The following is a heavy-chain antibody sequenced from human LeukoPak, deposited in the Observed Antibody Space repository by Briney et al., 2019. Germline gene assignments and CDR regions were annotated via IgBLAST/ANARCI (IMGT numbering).Heavy chain of an antibody. CDR2: ISSRSTYI. J-gene: IGHJ4*02. CDR3: ARDTKDY. CDR1: RFTFSTYS. V-gene: IGHV3-21*01. D-gene: IGHD2-8*01. Sequence: GGSLRLSCAASRFTFSTYSMNWVRQAPGKGLEWVSSISSRSTYIYYADSVKGRFTISRDNAKNSLYLQMNSLRVEDTAVYYCARDTKDYWGQGTLVTVSS.